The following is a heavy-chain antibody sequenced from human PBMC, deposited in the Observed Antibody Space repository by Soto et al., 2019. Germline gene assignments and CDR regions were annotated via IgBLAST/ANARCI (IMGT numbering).Heavy chain of an antibody. CDR1: GFTVSSNY. V-gene: IGHV3-53*01. CDR2: IYSGGST. D-gene: IGHD6-6*01. Sequence: GESLKISCAASGFTVSSNYMSWVRQAPGKGLEWVSVIYSGGSTYYADSVKGRFTISRDNSKNTLYLQMNSLRAEDTAVHYCARDSSSYYGMDVWGQGTTVTVSS. J-gene: IGHJ6*02. CDR3: ARDSSSYYGMDV.